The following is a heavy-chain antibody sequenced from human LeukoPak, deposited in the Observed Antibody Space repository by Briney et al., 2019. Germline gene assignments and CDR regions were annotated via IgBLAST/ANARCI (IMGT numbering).Heavy chain of an antibody. CDR1: GYTFTDYY. CDR3: ARDRNGSGSYVVY. Sequence: ASVKVSCKTSGYTFTDYYIHWVRQAPGQGLEWMGWISAYNGNTNYAQKLQGRVTMTTDTSTSTAYMELRSLRSDDTAVYYCARDRNGSGSYVVYWGQGTLVTVSS. J-gene: IGHJ4*02. D-gene: IGHD3-10*01. CDR2: ISAYNGNT. V-gene: IGHV1-18*04.